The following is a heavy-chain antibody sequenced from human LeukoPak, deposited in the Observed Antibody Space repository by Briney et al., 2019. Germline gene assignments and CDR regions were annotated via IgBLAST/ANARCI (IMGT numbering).Heavy chain of an antibody. CDR1: GYTFTSYG. V-gene: IGHV1-8*03. J-gene: IGHJ6*04. CDR3: ARGSGFLEWAGDTMDV. D-gene: IGHD3-3*01. Sequence: GASVKVSCKASGYTFTSYGINWVRQATGQGLEWMGWMNPNSGNTGYAQKFQGRVTITRNTSISTAYMELSSLRSEDTAVYYCARGSGFLEWAGDTMDVWGKGTTVTVSS. CDR2: MNPNSGNT.